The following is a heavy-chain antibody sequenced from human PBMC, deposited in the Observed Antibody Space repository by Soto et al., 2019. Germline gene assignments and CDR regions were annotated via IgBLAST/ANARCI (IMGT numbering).Heavy chain of an antibody. V-gene: IGHV3-30*18. CDR3: AKVGPALSSGGKGGGDDY. J-gene: IGHJ4*02. D-gene: IGHD6-19*01. CDR2: ISYDGSNK. Sequence: QVKLVESGGGVVQPGRSLRLSCAASGFTFSSYGMHWVRQAPGKGLEWVAVISYDGSNKYYADSVKGRFTISRDNSKNTLYLHMNSLRAEDTAVYYCAKVGPALSSGGKGGGDDYWGQGTLVTVSS. CDR1: GFTFSSYG.